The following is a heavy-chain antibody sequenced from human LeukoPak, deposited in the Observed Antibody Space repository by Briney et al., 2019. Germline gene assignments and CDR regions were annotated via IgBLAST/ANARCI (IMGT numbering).Heavy chain of an antibody. CDR3: ARRIGAGALDY. CDR2: ISYDGSIT. J-gene: IGHJ4*02. D-gene: IGHD6-13*01. V-gene: IGHV3-30-3*01. Sequence: GRSLRLSCAASGFTSSSYAMHWVRQAPGKGLEWEAIISYDGSITYYADSVKGRFTISRDNSKNTLYLQMNYLSVEDTAVYYCARRIGAGALDYWGQGTLVTVSS. CDR1: GFTSSSYA.